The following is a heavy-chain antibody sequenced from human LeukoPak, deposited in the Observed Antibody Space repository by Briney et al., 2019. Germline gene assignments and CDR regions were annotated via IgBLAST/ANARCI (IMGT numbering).Heavy chain of an antibody. Sequence: KPSETLSLTCTVSGGSISSSNYYWGWIRQPPGKGLEWIGSIYYSGNTYYNPSLKSRVTISVDTSKNQFSLKLSSVTAADTAVYYCAGQKWSGFSFDYWGQGTLVTVSS. CDR3: AGQKWSGFSFDY. D-gene: IGHD2-15*01. CDR1: GGSISSSNYY. V-gene: IGHV4-39*01. J-gene: IGHJ4*02. CDR2: IYYSGNT.